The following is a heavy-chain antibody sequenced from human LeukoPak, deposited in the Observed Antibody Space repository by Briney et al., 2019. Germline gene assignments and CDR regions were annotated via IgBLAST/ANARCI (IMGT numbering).Heavy chain of an antibody. CDR1: GLSFSDYG. J-gene: IGHJ4*02. D-gene: IGHD6-13*01. Sequence: GGSLRLSCAASGLSFSDYGMYWVRQAPGKGLEWVAFIRYDGTNKYYGDSVKGRFAISRDNSKITLYLQMYSLRAEDTAVYYCARGQSSSWLDYWGQGTLVTVSS. V-gene: IGHV3-30*02. CDR2: IRYDGTNK. CDR3: ARGQSSSWLDY.